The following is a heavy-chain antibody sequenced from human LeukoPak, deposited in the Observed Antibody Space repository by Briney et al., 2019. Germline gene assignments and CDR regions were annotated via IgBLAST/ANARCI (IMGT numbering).Heavy chain of an antibody. CDR1: GDSVSSNNAA. CDR3: ARAVLSGSYRLDY. J-gene: IGHJ4*02. V-gene: IGHV6-1*01. CDR2: TYYRSKWYN. Sequence: QTHSLTCAISGDSVSSNNAAWNGIRQSPSRGLEWLGRTYYRSKWYNDYAVSVKSRISINPDTSKNQFSLQLNSVTPEDTAVYYCARAVLSGSYRLDYWGRGILVTVSS. D-gene: IGHD1-26*01.